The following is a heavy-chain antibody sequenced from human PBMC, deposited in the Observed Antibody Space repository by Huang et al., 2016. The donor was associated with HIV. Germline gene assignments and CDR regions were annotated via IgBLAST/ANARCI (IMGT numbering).Heavy chain of an antibody. J-gene: IGHJ4*02. D-gene: IGHD3-3*01. CDR3: AKDLTYTFGRHFDY. CDR1: GFTFGSFG. CDR2: IRYDGNNY. V-gene: IGHV3-30*02. Sequence: QVQLVESGGGVVQPGGSLRLSCTASGFTFGSFGMHWVRHAPGKGLEVVAFIRYDGNNYYYADSVRGRFTISRDNSKDTLYLQMNRLRPDDSAVYYCAKDLTYTFGRHFDYWGRGTLVTVSS.